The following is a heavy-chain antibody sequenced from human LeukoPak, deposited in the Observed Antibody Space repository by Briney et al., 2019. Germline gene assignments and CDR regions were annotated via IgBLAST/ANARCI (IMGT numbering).Heavy chain of an antibody. J-gene: IGHJ3*02. Sequence: SVKVSCKASGGTFSSYAISWVRQAPGQGIEWMGRIIPIFGTANYAQKFQGRVTITTDESTSTAYMELSSLRSEDTAVYYCARDRGTVGAFDIWGQGTMVTVSS. D-gene: IGHD1-1*01. CDR1: GGTFSSYA. CDR2: IIPIFGTA. V-gene: IGHV1-69*05. CDR3: ARDRGTVGAFDI.